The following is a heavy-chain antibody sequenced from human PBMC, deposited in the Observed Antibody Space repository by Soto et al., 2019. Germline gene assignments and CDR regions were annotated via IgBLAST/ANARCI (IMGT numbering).Heavy chain of an antibody. CDR1: GITVSSNY. V-gene: IGHV3-66*01. CDR2: IYSGGST. Sequence: EVQLVESGGGLVQPGGSLRLSCAASGITVSSNYMSWVRQAPGKGLEWVSVIYSGGSTYYADSVKGRFTISSDNSKNTLYLQMNSLRAEDTAVYYCARDSYYYGSGTMGGYFDYWGQGTLVTVSS. J-gene: IGHJ4*02. D-gene: IGHD3-10*01. CDR3: ARDSYYYGSGTMGGYFDY.